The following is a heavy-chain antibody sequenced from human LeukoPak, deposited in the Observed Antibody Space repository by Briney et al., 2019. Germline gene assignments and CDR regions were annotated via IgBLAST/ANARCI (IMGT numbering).Heavy chain of an antibody. V-gene: IGHV4-34*01. Sequence: SETLSLTCAVYGVSFSGYYWSWIRQPPGKGLEWIGEINHSGSTNYNPSLKSRVTISVDTSKNQFSLKLSSVTAADTAVYYCARASPRWLRSDKQIDYWGQGTLVTVSS. D-gene: IGHD5-24*01. CDR1: GVSFSGYY. J-gene: IGHJ4*02. CDR2: INHSGST. CDR3: ARASPRWLRSDKQIDY.